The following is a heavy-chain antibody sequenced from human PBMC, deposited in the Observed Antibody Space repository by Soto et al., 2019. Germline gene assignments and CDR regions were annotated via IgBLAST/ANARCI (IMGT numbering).Heavy chain of an antibody. D-gene: IGHD6-6*01. Sequence: PGGSLRLSCAASGFTLSSYAMSWVRQAPGEGLDVFLGISGSGDSTYYEDSVKGRFTISTDNSKNTLYLKMNSLRAEDTAVYYCATQERPLPYSSSYHYWGQGTLVTVSS. CDR3: ATQERPLPYSSSYHY. V-gene: IGHV3-23*01. CDR1: GFTLSSYA. CDR2: ISGSGDST. J-gene: IGHJ4*02.